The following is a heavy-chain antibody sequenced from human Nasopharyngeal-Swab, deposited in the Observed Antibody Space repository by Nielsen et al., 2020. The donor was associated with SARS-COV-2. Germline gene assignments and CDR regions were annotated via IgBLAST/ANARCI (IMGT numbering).Heavy chain of an antibody. D-gene: IGHD3-3*01. Sequence: SETLSLTCTVSGGSISSYYWSCIRQPAGKGLEWIGRIYTSGSTNYNPSLKSRVTMSVDTSKNQFSLKLSSVTAADTAVYYCARNPMDYYDFWSGYYYNWFDPWGQGTLVTVSS. V-gene: IGHV4-4*07. CDR1: GGSISSYY. CDR2: IYTSGST. J-gene: IGHJ5*02. CDR3: ARNPMDYYDFWSGYYYNWFDP.